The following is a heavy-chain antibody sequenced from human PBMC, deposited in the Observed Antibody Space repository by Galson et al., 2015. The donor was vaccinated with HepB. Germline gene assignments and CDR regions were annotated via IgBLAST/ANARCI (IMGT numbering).Heavy chain of an antibody. CDR2: IYYSGST. J-gene: IGHJ4*02. Sequence: ETLSLTCTVSGGSISSSSYYWGWIRQPPGKGLEWIGSIYYSGSTYYNPSLKSRVTISVDTSKNQFSLKLSSVTAADKAVYYCARRRGGTVYYFDYWGQGTLVTVSS. CDR1: GGSISSSSYY. V-gene: IGHV4-39*07. D-gene: IGHD4-23*01. CDR3: ARRRGGTVYYFDY.